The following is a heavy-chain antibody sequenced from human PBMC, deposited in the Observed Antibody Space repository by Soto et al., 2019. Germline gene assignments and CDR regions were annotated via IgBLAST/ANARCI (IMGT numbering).Heavy chain of an antibody. CDR1: GFTFSSYW. Sequence: EVQLVESGGGLVQPGGSLRLSCAASGFTFSSYWMSWVRQAPGKGLEWVANIKQDGSEKYNVDSVKGRFTISRDNAKNQLYLQKNSLRAEDTAVYYCARGLLEGATILTWGPFDYWGQGTLVNVST. J-gene: IGHJ4*02. D-gene: IGHD1-26*01. CDR3: ARGLLEGATILTWGPFDY. CDR2: IKQDGSEK. V-gene: IGHV3-7*03.